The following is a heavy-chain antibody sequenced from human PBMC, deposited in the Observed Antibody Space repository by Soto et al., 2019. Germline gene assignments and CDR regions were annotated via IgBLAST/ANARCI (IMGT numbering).Heavy chain of an antibody. J-gene: IGHJ4*02. V-gene: IGHV3-7*04. CDR1: GFTFSSYW. CDR3: ARDLRVRGVITGVDY. D-gene: IGHD3-10*01. CDR2: IKQDGSEK. Sequence: EVQLVESGGGLVQPGGSLRLSCAASGFTFSSYWMSWVRQAPGKGLEWVANIKQDGSEKYYVDSVKGRFTISRDNAKNSLYRQMNSLRAEDTAVYYCARDLRVRGVITGVDYWGQGTLVTVSS.